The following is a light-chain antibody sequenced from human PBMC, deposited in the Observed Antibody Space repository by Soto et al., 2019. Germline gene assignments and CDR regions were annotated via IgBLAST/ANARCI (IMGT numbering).Light chain of an antibody. CDR1: QSVSSY. CDR2: RTF. Sequence: DIVLTQSPGTLSVSPGERATLSCRAGQSVSSYLAWYQQKPGQPPRLLLYRTFSRATGIPDRFSGSGSGTDFTLTISRLEPEDFAVYFCQPFSSSPLTVGGVTKVDIK. V-gene: IGKV3-20*01. CDR3: QPFSSSPLT. J-gene: IGKJ4*01.